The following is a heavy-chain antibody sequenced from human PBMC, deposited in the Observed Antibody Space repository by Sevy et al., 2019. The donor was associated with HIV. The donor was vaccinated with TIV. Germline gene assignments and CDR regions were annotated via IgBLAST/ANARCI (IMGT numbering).Heavy chain of an antibody. V-gene: IGHV1-2*02. Sequence: ASVKVSCKASGYTFTGYYMHWVRQAPGQGLEWMGWINPNSGGTNYAQKFQGRVTMTRDTSISTAYMELSRLRSDDTAVYYCARSCGGDCLANDYWGQGTLVTASS. CDR1: GYTFTGYY. CDR2: INPNSGGT. J-gene: IGHJ4*02. CDR3: ARSCGGDCLANDY. D-gene: IGHD2-21*02.